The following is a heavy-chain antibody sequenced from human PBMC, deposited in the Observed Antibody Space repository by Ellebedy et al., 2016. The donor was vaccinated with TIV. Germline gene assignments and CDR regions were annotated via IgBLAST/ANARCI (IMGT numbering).Heavy chain of an antibody. J-gene: IGHJ4*02. CDR3: ARDSSGGWFGELLGGRCDS. CDR1: GFTFSSYS. Sequence: GESLKISXAASGFTFSSYSMNWVRQAPGKGLEWVSSISSSSSYIYYADSVKGRFTISRDNAKNSLYLQMNSLRAEDTAVYYCARDSSGGWFGELLGGRCDSWGQGTLVTVSS. CDR2: ISSSSSYI. V-gene: IGHV3-21*01. D-gene: IGHD3-10*01.